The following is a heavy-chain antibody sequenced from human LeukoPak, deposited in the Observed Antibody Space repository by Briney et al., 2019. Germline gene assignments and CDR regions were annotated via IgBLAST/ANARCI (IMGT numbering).Heavy chain of an antibody. CDR3: ARRVSYGSGSYRVIDY. J-gene: IGHJ4*02. CDR2: IFYSGST. CDR1: GDFISSDNYY. Sequence: PSETLSLTCTVSGDFISSDNYYWGWIRQPPGKGLEWIGNIFYSGSTYYSPSLKSRVTISLDTSRNQFSLKLTSVTAADTAVYYCARRVSYGSGSYRVIDYWGQGTLVTVSS. V-gene: IGHV4-39*07. D-gene: IGHD3-10*01.